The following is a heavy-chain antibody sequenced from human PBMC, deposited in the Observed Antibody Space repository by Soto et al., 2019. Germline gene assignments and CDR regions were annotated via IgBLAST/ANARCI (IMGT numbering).Heavy chain of an antibody. Sequence: QVQLVQSGAEVKKPGSSVKVSCKASGGTFSSYAISWVRQAPGQGLEWMGGIIPIFGTANYAQKFQGRVTITADKSTSSAYMELSSLRSEDTAVYYCARALDGGTGTPPFFDYWGQGTLVTVSS. CDR3: ARALDGGTGTPPFFDY. CDR2: IIPIFGTA. J-gene: IGHJ4*02. V-gene: IGHV1-69*06. D-gene: IGHD1-1*01. CDR1: GGTFSSYA.